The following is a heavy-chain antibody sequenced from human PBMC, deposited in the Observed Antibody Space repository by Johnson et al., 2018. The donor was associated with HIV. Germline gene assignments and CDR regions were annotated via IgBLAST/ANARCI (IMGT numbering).Heavy chain of an antibody. Sequence: QVQLVESGGAVVQPGGSLRLSCAASGFIFDDYTMHWVRQAPGKGLEWVAVIWYDGSNKYYADSVKGRFTISRDNSKNTLYLQMNSLRAEYTAVYYCAREGYGSYSASDAFDIWGQGTMVTVSS. CDR2: IWYDGSNK. J-gene: IGHJ3*02. D-gene: IGHD1-26*01. V-gene: IGHV3-33*08. CDR3: AREGYGSYSASDAFDI. CDR1: GFIFDDYT.